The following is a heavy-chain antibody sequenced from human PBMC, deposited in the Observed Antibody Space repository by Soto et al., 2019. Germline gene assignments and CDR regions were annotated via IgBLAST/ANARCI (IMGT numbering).Heavy chain of an antibody. CDR1: GFTFSNFA. V-gene: IGHV3-21*01. J-gene: IGHJ5*02. CDR2: IIGSSYI. CDR3: GIDLHYDFWSGFEVSEWFDP. Sequence: GGSLRLSCAASGFTFSNFAMNWVRQAPGKGLEWVSGIIGSSYIYYADSVKGRFTISRDNAKNSLYLQMNSLRAEDTAVYYCGIDLHYDFWSGFEVSEWFDPWGQGTLVTVS. D-gene: IGHD3-3*01.